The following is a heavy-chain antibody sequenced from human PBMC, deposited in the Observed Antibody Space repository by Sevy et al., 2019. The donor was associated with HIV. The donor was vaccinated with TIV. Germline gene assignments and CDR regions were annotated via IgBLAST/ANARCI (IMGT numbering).Heavy chain of an antibody. Sequence: GGSLRLSCAASGFTFSNYEMNWVRQAPGKGLEWVSHITSSGSTIYYADSVKGRFTISRDNAKNSLYLQMNSLRVVDTAVYYCARNGGAYDTGFDPWGQGTLVTVSS. J-gene: IGHJ5*02. V-gene: IGHV3-48*03. CDR3: ARNGGAYDTGFDP. CDR2: ITSSGSTI. CDR1: GFTFSNYE. D-gene: IGHD3-22*01.